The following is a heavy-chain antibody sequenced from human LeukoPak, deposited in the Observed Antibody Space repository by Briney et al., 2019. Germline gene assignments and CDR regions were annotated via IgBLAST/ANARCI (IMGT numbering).Heavy chain of an antibody. Sequence: PGGSLRLSCAASGFTFSSYAMSWVRQAPGKGLEWVSAISGSGGSTYYADSVKGRFTISRDNSKNTLYLQMSSLRAEDTAVYYCAKDVAEYSYGSKTFDYWGQGTLVTVSS. CDR3: AKDVAEYSYGSKTFDY. CDR1: GFTFSSYA. D-gene: IGHD5-18*01. J-gene: IGHJ4*02. CDR2: ISGSGGST. V-gene: IGHV3-23*01.